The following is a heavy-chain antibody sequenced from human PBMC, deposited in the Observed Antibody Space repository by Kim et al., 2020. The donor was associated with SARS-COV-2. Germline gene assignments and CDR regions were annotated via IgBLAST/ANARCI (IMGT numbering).Heavy chain of an antibody. CDR1: GYTFTSYG. CDR2: IXIYNGNT. CDR3: ARDXVFGFDY. V-gene: IGHV1-18*01. Sequence: ASVKVSCKTSGYTFTSYGMNWVRQAPGQGXELXGWIXIYNGNTKYAQRFQGRVTMTTDTSTTTAYMELRSLRSDDTAVYYCARDXVFGFDYWGQGTLVTV. D-gene: IGHD3-16*01. J-gene: IGHJ4*02.